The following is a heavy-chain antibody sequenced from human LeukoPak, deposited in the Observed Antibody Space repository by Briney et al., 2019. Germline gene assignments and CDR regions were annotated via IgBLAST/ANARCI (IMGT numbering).Heavy chain of an antibody. V-gene: IGHV4-30-2*01. CDR3: ARVEVGGYSYGAFDY. J-gene: IGHJ4*02. CDR1: GGSISSGGYS. D-gene: IGHD5-18*01. CDR2: IYHSGST. Sequence: SETLSLTCAVSGGSISSGGYSWSWIRQPPGKGLEWIGYIYHSGSTYYNPSLKSRVTISVDRSKNQFSLKLSSVTAADTAVYYCARVEVGGYSYGAFDYWGQGTLVTVSS.